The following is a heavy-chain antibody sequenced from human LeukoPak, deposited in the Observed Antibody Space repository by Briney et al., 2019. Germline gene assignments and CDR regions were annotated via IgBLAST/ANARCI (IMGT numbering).Heavy chain of an antibody. V-gene: IGHV3-23*01. D-gene: IGHD4-11*01. J-gene: IGHJ4*02. CDR3: ADSNYWYPIDY. CDR1: GFTSSNYA. CDR2: ITSSGDTT. Sequence: PGGSLRLSCAASGFTSSNYAMRWVRQAPGKGLEWVSSITSSGDTTYYTDSVRGRFTISRDNSKNTLYLQMHSLRAEDTALYYCADSNYWYPIDYWGQGTLVTVSS.